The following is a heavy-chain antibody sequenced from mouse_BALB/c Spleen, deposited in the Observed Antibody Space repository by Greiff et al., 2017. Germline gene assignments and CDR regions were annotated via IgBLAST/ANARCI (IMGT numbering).Heavy chain of an antibody. CDR1: GFTFSSFG. D-gene: IGHD2-3*01. CDR3: ARDGYYNYYAMDY. J-gene: IGHJ4*01. V-gene: IGHV5-17*02. CDR2: ISSGSSTN. Sequence: EVQRVESGGGLVQPGGSRKLSCAASGFTFSSFGMHWVRQAPEKGLEWVAYISSGSSTNYYADTVKGRFTISRDNPKNTLFLQMTSLRSEDTAMYYCARDGYYNYYAMDYWGQGTSVTVSS.